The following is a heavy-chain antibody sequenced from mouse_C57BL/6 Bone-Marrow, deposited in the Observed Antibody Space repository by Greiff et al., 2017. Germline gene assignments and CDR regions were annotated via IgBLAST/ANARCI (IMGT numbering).Heavy chain of an antibody. CDR1: GYTFTSYG. Sequence: VQLQESGAELARPGASVKLSCKASGYTFTSYGISWVKQRTGQGLEWIGEIYPRSGNTYYNEKFKGKATLTADKSSSTAYMELRSLTSEDSAVYFCARDFITTVGAPYYFDYWGQGTTLTGSS. CDR2: IYPRSGNT. CDR3: ARDFITTVGAPYYFDY. V-gene: IGHV1-81*01. J-gene: IGHJ2*01. D-gene: IGHD1-1*01.